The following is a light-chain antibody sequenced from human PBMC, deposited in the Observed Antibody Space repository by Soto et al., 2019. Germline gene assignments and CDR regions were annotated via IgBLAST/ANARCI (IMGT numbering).Light chain of an antibody. CDR2: DAS. CDR1: QNVRSY. V-gene: IGKV3-11*01. CDR3: QQRTNWPPST. J-gene: IGKJ5*01. Sequence: EIVLTQSPATLSLSPGERATLSCRASQNVRSYLAWYQQKPGQAPRLLIHDASSRATGIPDRFSGSGSGTDFPLTISSLEPEDSAVYYCQQRTNWPPSTFGQGTRLEIK.